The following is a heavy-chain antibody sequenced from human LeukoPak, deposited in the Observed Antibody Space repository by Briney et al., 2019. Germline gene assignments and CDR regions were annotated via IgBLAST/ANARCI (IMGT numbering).Heavy chain of an antibody. J-gene: IGHJ4*02. CDR1: GGSISRSNW. V-gene: IGHV4-4*02. CDR3: ASPRAERSTWYAVDY. CDR2: IYDNGST. Sequence: SETLSLTCAVSGGSISRSNWWSWVRPSPGKGLEWIGEIYDNGSTNYNPSLKSRVTISVDKSKNQFSLKLSSVTAADTAVYYCASPRAERSTWYAVDYWGQGTLVTVSA. D-gene: IGHD6-13*01.